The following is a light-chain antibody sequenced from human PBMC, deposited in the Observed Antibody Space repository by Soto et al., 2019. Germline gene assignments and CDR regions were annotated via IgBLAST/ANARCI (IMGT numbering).Light chain of an antibody. CDR1: QGISNS. Sequence: DIQMTQSPSSLSASVGDRVTITCRASQGISNSLAWYQQKPGNVPKLLIYAASTLQSGVPSRFSGSGSGTDFTLTISSLQPEDVATDYCQKYNSAPWTFGQGTKVEIK. V-gene: IGKV1-27*01. CDR2: AAS. J-gene: IGKJ1*01. CDR3: QKYNSAPWT.